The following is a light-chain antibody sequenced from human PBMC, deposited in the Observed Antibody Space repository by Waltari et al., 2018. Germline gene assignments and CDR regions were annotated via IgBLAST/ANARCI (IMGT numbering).Light chain of an antibody. CDR2: GKN. V-gene: IGLV3-19*01. J-gene: IGLJ1*01. CDR3: NSRDSSGHPFV. Sequence: SSELTRDPAVSVALGQTVRITCQGDSLRAYSANWYHQEPGQAPQLVMYGKNNRPSGIPDRFSGSYSGDTASLTITGAQAEDEGAYYCNSRDSSGHPFVFGTGTKVTVL. CDR1: SLRAYS.